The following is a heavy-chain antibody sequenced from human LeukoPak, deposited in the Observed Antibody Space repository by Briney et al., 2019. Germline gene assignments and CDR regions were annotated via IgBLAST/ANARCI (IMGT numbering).Heavy chain of an antibody. CDR2: IYYDGSP. J-gene: IGHJ5*02. CDR1: RGSISTYY. V-gene: IGHV4-59*01. CDR3: ARVGRGPVDL. Sequence: PSETLSLTCTVSRGSISTYYWSGIRKPPGKGMEWIGYIYYDGSPKYHPSLKSRVTISVDTSKNQFSLKLSSVAAADTAVYYCARVGRGPVDLWGQGTLVTVSS. D-gene: IGHD2-15*01.